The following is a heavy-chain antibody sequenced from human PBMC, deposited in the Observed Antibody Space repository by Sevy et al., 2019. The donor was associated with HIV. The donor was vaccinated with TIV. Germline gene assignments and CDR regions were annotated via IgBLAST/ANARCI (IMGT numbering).Heavy chain of an antibody. D-gene: IGHD1-26*01. V-gene: IGHV4-59*08. CDR3: AGENAWGRGYS. CDR1: GGSITSLY. CDR2: IYYNGHI. J-gene: IGHJ4*02. Sequence: SETLSLTCTVSGGSITSLYWNWIRQPPGKGLEWIANIYYNGHINYNPSLKSRVTLSLDTSKNPFSRRRSSVTAADTAMYYCAGENAWGRGYSWGQGTLVTVSS.